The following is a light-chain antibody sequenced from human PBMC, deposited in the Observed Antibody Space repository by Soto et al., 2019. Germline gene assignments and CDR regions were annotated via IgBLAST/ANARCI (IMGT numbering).Light chain of an antibody. CDR3: HQYYNRPPWT. J-gene: IGKJ1*01. CDR1: RSVDTD. Sequence: EILITQSPATLSVSPGDSATLSCRASRSVDTDLAWYQQKPGQAPRLLVFATSARATGVPDRFRGSRSGTDFTLTIRSLQTADSATYYCHQYYNRPPWTVGQGTKVDIK. V-gene: IGKV3-15*01. CDR2: ATS.